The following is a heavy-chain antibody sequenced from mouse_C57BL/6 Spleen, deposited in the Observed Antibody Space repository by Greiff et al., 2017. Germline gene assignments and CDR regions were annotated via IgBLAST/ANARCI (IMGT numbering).Heavy chain of an antibody. V-gene: IGHV1-76*01. Sequence: QVQLQQSGAELVRPGASVKLSCKASGYTFTDYYINWVKQRPGQGLEWIARIYPGSGNTYYNEKFKGKATLTAEKSSSTAYMQLSSLTSEDSAVYFCARYSNPYAMDYWGQGTSVTVSS. CDR1: GYTFTDYY. CDR3: ARYSNPYAMDY. CDR2: IYPGSGNT. J-gene: IGHJ4*01. D-gene: IGHD2-5*01.